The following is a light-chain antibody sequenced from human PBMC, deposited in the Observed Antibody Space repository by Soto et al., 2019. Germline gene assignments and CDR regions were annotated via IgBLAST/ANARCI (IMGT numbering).Light chain of an antibody. CDR3: TQALRIPA. Sequence: DAVMTQSPVSLPVTPGEPASISCRSSQSLLESNGYNYLNWYLQKPGQSPQLLIYMASTRASGVPARVSGSGSGTDFTLKINSVEAEDVEVYYCTQALRIPALGQRTKVEIK. J-gene: IGKJ1*01. CDR1: QSLLESNGYNY. V-gene: IGKV2-28*01. CDR2: MAS.